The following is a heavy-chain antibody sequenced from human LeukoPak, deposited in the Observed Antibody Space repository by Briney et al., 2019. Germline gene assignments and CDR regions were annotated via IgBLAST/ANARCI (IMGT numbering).Heavy chain of an antibody. D-gene: IGHD4-11*01. J-gene: IGHJ6*03. V-gene: IGHV1-69*05. CDR1: GGTFSSYA. CDR2: IIPIFGTA. Sequence: EASVKVSCKASGGTFSSYAISWVRQAPGQGLEWMGGIIPIFGTANYAQKFQGRVTITTDESTSTAYMELSSPRSEDTAVYYCARGRSRYSKPFYYYYYMDVWGKGTTVTVSS. CDR3: ARGRSRYSKPFYYYYYMDV.